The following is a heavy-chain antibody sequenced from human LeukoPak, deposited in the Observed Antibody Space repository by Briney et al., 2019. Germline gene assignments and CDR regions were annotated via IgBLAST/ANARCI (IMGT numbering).Heavy chain of an antibody. D-gene: IGHD6-6*01. CDR3: ARQAQTAFDI. CDR2: INSSGGST. V-gene: IGHV1-46*01. CDR1: GYTFTNYY. Sequence: ASVKVSCKASGYTFTNYYMHWVRQAPGQGLEWMGIINSSGGSTTYAQKFQGRVTMTRDTSTSTVYMEVSSLRSEVTAMYYCARQAQTAFDIWGQGTMVTVSS. J-gene: IGHJ3*02.